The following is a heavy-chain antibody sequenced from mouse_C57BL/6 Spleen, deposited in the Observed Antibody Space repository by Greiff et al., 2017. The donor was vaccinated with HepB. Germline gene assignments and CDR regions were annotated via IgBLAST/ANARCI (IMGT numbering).Heavy chain of an antibody. CDR2: IYPGSGNT. Sequence: QVQLQQSGAELVRPGASVKLSCKASGYTFTDYYINWVKQRPGQGLEWIARIYPGSGNTYYNEKFKGKATLTAEKSSSTAYMQLSSLTSEDSAVYFCARRGLGPWFAYWGQGTLVTVSA. CDR3: ARRGLGPWFAY. CDR1: GYTFTDYY. D-gene: IGHD4-1*01. V-gene: IGHV1-76*01. J-gene: IGHJ3*01.